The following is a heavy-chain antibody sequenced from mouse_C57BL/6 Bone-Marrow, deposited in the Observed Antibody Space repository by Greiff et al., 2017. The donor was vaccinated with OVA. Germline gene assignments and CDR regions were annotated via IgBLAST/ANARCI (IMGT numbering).Heavy chain of an antibody. CDR3: ARLEAMGY. CDR2: ISNGGGST. Sequence: EVMLVESGGGLVQPGGSLKLSCAASGFTFSDSYMYWIRQTPEKRLEWVAYISNGGGSTYYPDTVKGRFTISRDNAKNTLYLQMSRLKSEDTAMYYCARLEAMGYWGQGTSVTVSS. V-gene: IGHV5-12*01. CDR1: GFTFSDSY. J-gene: IGHJ4*01.